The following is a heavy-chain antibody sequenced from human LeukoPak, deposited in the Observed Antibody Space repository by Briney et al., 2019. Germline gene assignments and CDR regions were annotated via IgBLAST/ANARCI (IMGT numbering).Heavy chain of an antibody. D-gene: IGHD3-10*01. Sequence: PGRSLRLSCAASGFTFSTYAMHWVRQAPGKGLEWVAVISYDGGNKNYADSVKGRFTISRDNSKNMLYLQMNSLRAEDTAVYYCARYYYYGSGSFDYWGQGTLVTVSS. CDR3: ARYYYYGSGSFDY. J-gene: IGHJ4*02. CDR2: ISYDGGNK. V-gene: IGHV3-30-3*01. CDR1: GFTFSTYA.